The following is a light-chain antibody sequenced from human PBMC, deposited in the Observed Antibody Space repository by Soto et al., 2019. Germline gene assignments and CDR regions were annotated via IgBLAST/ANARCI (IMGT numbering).Light chain of an antibody. CDR1: QSVSSY. CDR3: QHRRNWPFT. V-gene: IGKV3-11*01. J-gene: IGKJ3*01. Sequence: EIVLTQSPATLSLSPGERATLSCRASQSVSSYLAWYQQKPGQAPRLLIYDASNRATGIPARFSGSGSGTDFTLTISSLEPEDFAVYYGQHRRNWPFTFGPGTKVDIE. CDR2: DAS.